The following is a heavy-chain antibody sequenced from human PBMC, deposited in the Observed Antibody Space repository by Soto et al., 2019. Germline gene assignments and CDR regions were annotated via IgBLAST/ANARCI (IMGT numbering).Heavy chain of an antibody. J-gene: IGHJ5*02. CDR3: ARVVNWFDP. D-gene: IGHD2-2*01. CDR1: GFIFSSYS. Sequence: GGSLRLSCAASGFIFSSYSMSWVRQAPGKGLEWVSSISTSSTYIYYADSLKGRFTISRDNAKNSLYLQMNSLRAEDTAVYYCARVVNWFDPWGQGTLVTVSS. V-gene: IGHV3-21*01. CDR2: ISTSSTYI.